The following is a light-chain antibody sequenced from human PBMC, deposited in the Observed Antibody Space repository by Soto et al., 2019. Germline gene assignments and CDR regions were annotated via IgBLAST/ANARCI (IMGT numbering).Light chain of an antibody. J-gene: IGLJ1*01. V-gene: IGLV6-57*04. Sequence: NFLLTQAHSVSECPGKTVTISCTRSSGSIASDYVQWYQQRPGSALTTVICVDNQRPSGVPDRFSGSIDSSSNSAPLSISGLKTEDEADYYGQSYDNSNHYVFGTWTKGTV. CDR2: VDN. CDR1: SGSIASDY. CDR3: QSYDNSNHYV.